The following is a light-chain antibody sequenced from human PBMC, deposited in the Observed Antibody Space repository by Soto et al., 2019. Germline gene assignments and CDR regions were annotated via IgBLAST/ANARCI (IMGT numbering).Light chain of an antibody. V-gene: IGLV2-11*01. J-gene: IGLJ2*01. CDR2: DVD. CDR3: CSYAGTYSVI. CDR1: SSDVGRYNY. Sequence: QSALTQPRSVSGSPGQSVTISCTGTSSDVGRYNYVSWYQQHPGKAPKLMIYDVDKRPSGVPDRFSGSKSGVTASLTISGLQAEDEADYYCCSYAGTYSVIFGGGTKVTVL.